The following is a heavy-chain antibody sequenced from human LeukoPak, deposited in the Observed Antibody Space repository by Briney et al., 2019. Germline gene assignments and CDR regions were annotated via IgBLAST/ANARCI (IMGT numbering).Heavy chain of an antibody. D-gene: IGHD3-22*01. CDR2: IIPIFGTA. J-gene: IGHJ3*02. V-gene: IGHV1-69*13. Sequence: ASVKVSCKASGGTFSSYAISWVRQAPGQGLEWMGGIIPIFGTANYAQKFQGRVTITADESTSTAYMELSSLRSEDTAVYYCARDLHYYDSSGYSPDAFDIWGQGTMVTVSS. CDR1: GGTFSSYA. CDR3: ARDLHYYDSSGYSPDAFDI.